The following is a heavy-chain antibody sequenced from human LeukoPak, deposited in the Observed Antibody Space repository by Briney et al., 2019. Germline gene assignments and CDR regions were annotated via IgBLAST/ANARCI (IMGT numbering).Heavy chain of an antibody. CDR1: GFTFSDYY. Sequence: PGGSLRLSCAASGFTFSDYYMSWIRQAPGKGLEWVSYISGSGSTIYYADSVKGRFTISRDNAKNSLYLQMNGLRAEDTAVYYCAREETPMVHDYWGQGTLVTVSS. D-gene: IGHD3-10*01. V-gene: IGHV3-11*04. J-gene: IGHJ4*02. CDR3: AREETPMVHDY. CDR2: ISGSGSTI.